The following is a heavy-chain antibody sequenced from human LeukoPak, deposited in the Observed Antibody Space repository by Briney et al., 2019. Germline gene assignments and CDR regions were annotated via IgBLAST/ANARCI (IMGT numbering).Heavy chain of an antibody. CDR3: AKIYCSSNSCYDGRGWFDP. CDR1: GGTFSSYA. V-gene: IGHV1-69*13. D-gene: IGHD2-2*01. Sequence: SVKVSCKASGGTFSSYAISWVRQAPGQGLEWMGGIIPIFGTANYAQKFQGRVTITADESTSTAYMELSSLRSEDTAVYYCAKIYCSSNSCYDGRGWFDPWGQGTLVTVSS. J-gene: IGHJ5*02. CDR2: IIPIFGTA.